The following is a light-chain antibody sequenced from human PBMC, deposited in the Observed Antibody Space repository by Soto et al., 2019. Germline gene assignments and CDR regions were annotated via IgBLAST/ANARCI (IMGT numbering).Light chain of an antibody. CDR3: QQYGSSPRA. V-gene: IGKV3-20*01. J-gene: IGKJ1*01. Sequence: ASQSVRNSLLAWYQQKPGQGPRLLIFRASTRAAGIPDRFSGSGSGTEFTLTIDRLEPEDFATYYCQQYGSSPRAFGQGTKVDIK. CDR2: RAS. CDR1: QSVRNSL.